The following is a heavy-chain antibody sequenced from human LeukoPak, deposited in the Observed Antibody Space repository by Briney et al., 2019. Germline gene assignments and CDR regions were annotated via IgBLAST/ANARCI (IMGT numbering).Heavy chain of an antibody. CDR2: IIPIFGTA. CDR3: ARDKELYYDSSGSPAYFDY. Sequence: GASVKVSCKASGGTFSSYAISWVRQAPGQGLEWMGGIIPIFGTANYAQKFQGGVTITADESTSTAYMELSSLRSEDTAVYYCARDKELYYDSSGSPAYFDYWGQGTLVTVSS. V-gene: IGHV1-69*01. CDR1: GGTFSSYA. D-gene: IGHD3-22*01. J-gene: IGHJ4*02.